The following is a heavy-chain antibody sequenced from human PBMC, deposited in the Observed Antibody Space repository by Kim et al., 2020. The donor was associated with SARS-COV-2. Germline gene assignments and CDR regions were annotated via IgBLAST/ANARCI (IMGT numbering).Heavy chain of an antibody. CDR1: GFTFSSYA. CDR3: AKELGTSPPHYYYYGMDV. J-gene: IGHJ6*02. D-gene: IGHD2-2*01. V-gene: IGHV3-23*01. Sequence: GGSLRLSCAASGFTFSSYAMSWVRQAPGKGLEWVSAISGSGGSTYYADSVKGRFTISRDNSKNTLYLQMNSLRAEDTAVYYCAKELGTSPPHYYYYGMDVWGQGTTVTVSS. CDR2: ISGSGGST.